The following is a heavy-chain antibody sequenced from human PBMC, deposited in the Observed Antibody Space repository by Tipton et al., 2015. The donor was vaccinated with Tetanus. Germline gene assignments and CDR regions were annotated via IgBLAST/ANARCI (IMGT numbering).Heavy chain of an antibody. CDR1: GGSISDKKYY. D-gene: IGHD6-13*01. J-gene: IGHJ4*02. CDR3: AGVTAQRTELYFDH. V-gene: IGHV4-61*05. Sequence: TLSLTCTVSGGSISDKKYYWGWIRQPPGKGLEWIGYVYYTGSTNHNPSLKSRVTISMDRSKNQISLQLTSVTAADTAVYFCAGVTAQRTELYFDHWGQGTLVTVSS. CDR2: VYYTGST.